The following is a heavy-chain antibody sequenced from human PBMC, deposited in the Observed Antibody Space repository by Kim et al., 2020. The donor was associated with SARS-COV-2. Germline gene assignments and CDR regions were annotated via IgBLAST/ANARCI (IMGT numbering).Heavy chain of an antibody. J-gene: IGHJ4*02. CDR3: ARASDMGSGWYGAFDY. Sequence: SLKSRVTISVDTSKNQFSLKLSSVTAADTAVYYCARASDMGSGWYGAFDYWGQGTLVTVSS. V-gene: IGHV4-59*01. D-gene: IGHD6-19*01.